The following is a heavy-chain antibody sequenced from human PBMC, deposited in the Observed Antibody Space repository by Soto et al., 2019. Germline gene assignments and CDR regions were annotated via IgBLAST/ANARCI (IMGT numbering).Heavy chain of an antibody. CDR3: ARHPEGYSGYDDGFDY. D-gene: IGHD5-12*01. CDR1: GYSFTSYW. V-gene: IGHV5-51*01. J-gene: IGHJ4*02. Sequence: GESLKISCKGSGYSFTSYWIGWVRQMPGKGLEWMGIIYPGDSHTRYSPSFQGQVTISADKSISTAYLQWSSLKASDTAMYYCARHPEGYSGYDDGFDYWGQGTLVTVS. CDR2: IYPGDSHT.